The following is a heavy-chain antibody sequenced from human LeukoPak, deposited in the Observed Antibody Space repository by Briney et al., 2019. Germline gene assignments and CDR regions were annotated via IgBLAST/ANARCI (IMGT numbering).Heavy chain of an antibody. D-gene: IGHD6-19*01. Sequence: GGSLRLSCAASGFTFSNHGMNWVRQAPGKGLEWFPGISPSGDITYYADSVKGRFTISRDNAKNSLYLQMNSLRAEDTAVYYCARYATVAAHRDFDYWGQGTLVTVSS. CDR3: ARYATVAAHRDFDY. V-gene: IGHV3-48*01. CDR1: GFTFSNHG. CDR2: ISPSGDIT. J-gene: IGHJ4*02.